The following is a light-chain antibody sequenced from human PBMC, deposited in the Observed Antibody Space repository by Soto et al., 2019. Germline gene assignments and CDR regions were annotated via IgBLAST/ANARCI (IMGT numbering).Light chain of an antibody. CDR2: GNT. CDR3: QSYDDSLSVHYV. CDR1: SSNMGSTYD. Sequence: QSVLTQPPSVSGAPGQSDTISCTGSSSNMGSTYDVQWYQQLPGTAPKLLIHGNTNRPSGVPDRFSGSKSGTSASLAITGLQAEDEADYYCQSYDDSLSVHYVFGTRTKLTVL. V-gene: IGLV1-40*01. J-gene: IGLJ1*01.